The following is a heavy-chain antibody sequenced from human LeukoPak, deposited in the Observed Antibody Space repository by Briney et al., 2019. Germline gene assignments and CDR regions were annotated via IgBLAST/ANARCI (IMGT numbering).Heavy chain of an antibody. CDR1: GYSISRGYY. CDR2: IYHGVNI. V-gene: IGHV4-38-2*01. CDR3: ARVPVTHFDY. D-gene: IGHD4-17*01. J-gene: IGHJ4*02. Sequence: SETLSLTCAVSGYSISRGYYWGWIRQPPGKGLGGVAIIYHGVNIYYNPSLKTRVTISIDNPKNQFSLRVSSVTPADTAVYYCARVPVTHFDYWGQGTLVTVSS.